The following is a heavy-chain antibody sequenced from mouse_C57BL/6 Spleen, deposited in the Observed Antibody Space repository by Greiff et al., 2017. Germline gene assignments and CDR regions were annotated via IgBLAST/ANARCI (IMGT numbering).Heavy chain of an antibody. Sequence: QVQLQQPGAELVMPGASVKLSCKASGYTFTSYWMHWVKQRPGQGLEWIGEIDPSDSYTNYNQKFKGNSTLTVNKSSSTAYMQLSSLTSADSAVYYCARRTGYFDYWGQGTTLTVSS. CDR1: GYTFTSYW. CDR3: ARRTGYFDY. J-gene: IGHJ2*01. V-gene: IGHV1-69*01. CDR2: IDPSDSYT. D-gene: IGHD4-1*01.